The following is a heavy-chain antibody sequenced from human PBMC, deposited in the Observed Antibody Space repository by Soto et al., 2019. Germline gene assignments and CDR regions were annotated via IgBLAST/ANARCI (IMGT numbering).Heavy chain of an antibody. D-gene: IGHD1-26*01. J-gene: IGHJ3*02. CDR1: GVRVWSDD. CDR3: ARDLVGGYYAFDI. CDR2: IHSGGTT. V-gene: IGHV3-53*01. Sequence: HAWSLGIGCAACGVRVWSDDVIVVLKDPGKGLQWVSVIHSGGTTYYADSVKGRFSISRDNSKNTLYLQMNSLRAEDTGVYYCARDLVGGYYAFDIWGQGTMVTVSS.